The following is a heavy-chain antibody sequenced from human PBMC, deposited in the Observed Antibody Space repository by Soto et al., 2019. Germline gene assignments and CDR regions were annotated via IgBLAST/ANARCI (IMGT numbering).Heavy chain of an antibody. V-gene: IGHV1-46*01. CDR3: ARDLVCSSSWYPDAFDI. Sequence: GASVKVSGKASGYTFTSYYMHWVRQAPGQGLEWMGIINPSGGSPSYAQKFQGRVTMTRDTSTSTVYMELSSLRSEDTAVYYCARDLVCSSSWYPDAFDIWGQGTMVTVSS. D-gene: IGHD6-13*01. J-gene: IGHJ3*02. CDR2: INPSGGSP. CDR1: GYTFTSYY.